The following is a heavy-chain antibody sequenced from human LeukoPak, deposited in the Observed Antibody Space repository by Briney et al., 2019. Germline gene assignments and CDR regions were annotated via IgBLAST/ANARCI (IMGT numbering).Heavy chain of an antibody. CDR3: AKEWEAYCGGDCYSPLDY. D-gene: IGHD2-21*02. Sequence: PGGSLRLSCAASGFTYSSYGMHWVRQAPGKGLEWVAIIWYDGSDKYYADSVKGRFTISRDNSKNTLYLQMNSLRAEDTAVYYCAKEWEAYCGGDCYSPLDYWGQGTLVTVSS. J-gene: IGHJ4*02. CDR2: IWYDGSDK. V-gene: IGHV3-33*06. CDR1: GFTYSSYG.